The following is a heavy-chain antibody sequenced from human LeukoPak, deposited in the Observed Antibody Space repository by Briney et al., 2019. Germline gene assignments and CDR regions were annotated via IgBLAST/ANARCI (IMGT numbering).Heavy chain of an antibody. CDR3: ARDTSGIRDDAFDI. Sequence: GGSLRLSCADSGFTVSINYMSWVRQAPGKGLEWVSVIYSGGSTYYADSVKGRFTISRDNSKNTLYLQMNSLRAEDTAVYYCARDTSGIRDDAFDIWGQGTMVTVSS. J-gene: IGHJ3*02. D-gene: IGHD3-10*01. CDR1: GFTVSINY. CDR2: IYSGGST. V-gene: IGHV3-66*02.